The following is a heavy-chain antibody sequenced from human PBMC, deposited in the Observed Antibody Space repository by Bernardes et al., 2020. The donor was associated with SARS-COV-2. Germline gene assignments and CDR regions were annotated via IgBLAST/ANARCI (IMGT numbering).Heavy chain of an antibody. V-gene: IGHV1-24*01. CDR3: ATEGLVVMDGYFAL. J-gene: IGHJ2*01. Sequence: SVTVSCKVSGNTLSEFPMHWVRQTPGKGLEWMGGFDPELEKTIYSQKFQGRVTMTEDTSTDTAYLELRSLRHDDTAVYYCATEGLVVMDGYFALWGRGTLVSVSS. CDR2: FDPELEKT. CDR1: GNTLSEFP. D-gene: IGHD2-21*01.